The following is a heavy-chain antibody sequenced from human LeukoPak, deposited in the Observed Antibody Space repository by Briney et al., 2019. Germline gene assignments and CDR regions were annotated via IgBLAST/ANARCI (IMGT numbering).Heavy chain of an antibody. Sequence: SETLSLTCTVSGGSISSSSYYWSWIRQPPGKGLEWIGEINHSGSTNYNPSLKSRVTISVDTSKNQFSLKLSSVTAADTAVYYCARTPYYYDSSSGFDPWGQGTLVTVSS. J-gene: IGHJ5*02. CDR2: INHSGST. CDR3: ARTPYYYDSSSGFDP. D-gene: IGHD3-22*01. V-gene: IGHV4-39*07. CDR1: GGSISSSSYY.